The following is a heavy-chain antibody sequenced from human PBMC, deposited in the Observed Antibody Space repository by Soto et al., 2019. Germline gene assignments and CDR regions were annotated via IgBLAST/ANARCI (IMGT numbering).Heavy chain of an antibody. CDR1: GFTFSSYA. V-gene: IGHV3-23*01. J-gene: IGHJ6*02. Sequence: GGSLRLSCAASGFTFSSYAMGWVRQAPGKGLEWVSDIIDSGGSTYYADSVKGRFTISRDNSKSTLYLQMNSLRAEDTALYYCAKGRGYYYYYGVDVWGQGTTVTVSS. CDR2: IIDSGGST. CDR3: AKGRGYYYYYGVDV.